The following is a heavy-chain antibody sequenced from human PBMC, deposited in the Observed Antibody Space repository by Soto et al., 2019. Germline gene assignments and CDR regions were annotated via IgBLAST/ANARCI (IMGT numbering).Heavy chain of an antibody. V-gene: IGHV3-33*01. CDR1: GFTFSSYG. CDR2: IWYDGSNK. Sequence: GGSLRLSCAASGFTFSSYGMHWVRQAPGKGLEWVAVIWYDGSNKYYADSVKGRFTISRDNSKNTLYLQMNSLRAEDTAVYYCARDWAGRYYDSTGLLYWGQGTLVTV. CDR3: ARDWAGRYYDSTGLLY. D-gene: IGHD3-22*01. J-gene: IGHJ4*02.